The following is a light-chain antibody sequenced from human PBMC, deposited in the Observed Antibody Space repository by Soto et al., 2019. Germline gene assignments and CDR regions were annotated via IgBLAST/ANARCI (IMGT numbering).Light chain of an antibody. CDR1: SGHSSYA. V-gene: IGLV4-69*01. CDR3: QTWGTGIRGV. J-gene: IGLJ2*01. Sequence: QLVLTQSPSASASLGASVKLTCTLSSGHSSYAIAWHLQQPEKGPRYLMKLNSDGSHSKGDGIPDRFSGSSSGAERYLTISSLQSEDEADYYWQTWGTGIRGVFGGGTKLTVL. CDR2: LNSDGSH.